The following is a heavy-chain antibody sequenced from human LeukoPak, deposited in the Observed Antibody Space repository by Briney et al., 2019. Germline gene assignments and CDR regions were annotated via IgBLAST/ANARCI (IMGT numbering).Heavy chain of an antibody. CDR1: GGSFSGYY. V-gene: IGHV4-34*01. CDR3: ARKNLSGWYSKRGWFDP. J-gene: IGHJ5*02. Sequence: PSETLSLTCAVYGGSFSGYYWSWIRQPPGKGLEWLGEINHSGSTNYNPSLKSRVTISVDTSKNQFSLKLSSVTAADTTVYYCARKNLSGWYSKRGWFDPWGQGTLVTVSS. D-gene: IGHD6-19*01. CDR2: INHSGST.